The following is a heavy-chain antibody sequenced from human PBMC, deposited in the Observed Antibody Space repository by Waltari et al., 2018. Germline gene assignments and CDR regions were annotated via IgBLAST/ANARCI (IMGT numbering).Heavy chain of an antibody. D-gene: IGHD6-13*01. Sequence: QVQVVQSGSELKNPGASVKVSCKDSGYTFSKYAMNWVRQAPGQGLEWMGWIHTSTGKPTYAPGFTERFVFSVDTSVSTAYLQISSLKAEDSAVYYCAKEWRGDGGSWSPGAFDSWGQGTLVTVSS. CDR1: GYTFSKYA. CDR3: AKEWRGDGGSWSPGAFDS. CDR2: IHTSTGKP. V-gene: IGHV7-4-1*01. J-gene: IGHJ4*02.